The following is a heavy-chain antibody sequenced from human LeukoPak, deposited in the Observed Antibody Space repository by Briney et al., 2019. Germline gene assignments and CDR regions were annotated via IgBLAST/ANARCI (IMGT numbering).Heavy chain of an antibody. D-gene: IGHD1-26*01. CDR3: ARRSPGTASLFYYYMDV. V-gene: IGHV3-23*05. Sequence: GGSMRLSCAASGFTFSHHAMSWVRQHPRKGLEWVSGISSSGSSTFLADPVNVRFTISRDNAKNSLYLQMNTQQAEDTAVYYCARRSPGTASLFYYYMDVWGKGTTVTVSS. CDR1: GFTFSHHA. CDR2: ISSSGSST. J-gene: IGHJ6*03.